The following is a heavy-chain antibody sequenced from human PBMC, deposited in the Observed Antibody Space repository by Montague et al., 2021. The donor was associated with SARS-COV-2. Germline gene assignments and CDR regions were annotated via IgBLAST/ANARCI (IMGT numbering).Heavy chain of an antibody. V-gene: IGHV4-34*01. J-gene: IGHJ4*02. CDR2: INYGGST. D-gene: IGHD1-1*01. Sequence: SETLSLTCAVSGGSFSDYHWTWIRQPPGGGLEWIGQINYGGSTKYNPSLRSRVTISIDTSKNQFSLKLTSVTAADTAVYYCARGAPGYWGQGTLVTVSS. CDR3: ARGAPGY. CDR1: GGSFSDYH.